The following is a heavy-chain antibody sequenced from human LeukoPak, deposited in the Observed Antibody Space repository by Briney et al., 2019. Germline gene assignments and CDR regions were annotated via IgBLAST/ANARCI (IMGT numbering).Heavy chain of an antibody. D-gene: IGHD3-9*01. Sequence: GASVKVSCKASGYTFTGYYMHWVRQAPGQGLEWMGWINPNSGGTNYAQKFQGRVTMTRDTSISTAYMELSRLRSDDTAVYYCARLRILTGYYYLDYWGQGTLVTVSP. CDR1: GYTFTGYY. V-gene: IGHV1-2*02. CDR3: ARLRILTGYYYLDY. CDR2: INPNSGGT. J-gene: IGHJ4*02.